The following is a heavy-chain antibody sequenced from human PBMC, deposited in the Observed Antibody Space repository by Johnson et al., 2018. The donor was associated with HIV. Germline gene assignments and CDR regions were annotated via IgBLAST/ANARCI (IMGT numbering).Heavy chain of an antibody. CDR3: VKERQLVRSFDI. Sequence: QEKLVESGGGGVQPGRSLRLSCAASGFTFSSYAMHWVRRAPGKGLEWLAVVSYDGSNKYYADSVKGRFTVSRDNTKNTLFLEMNSLRPEDTAVYYCVKERQLVRSFDIGGQGTMVTVSS. CDR2: VSYDGSNK. D-gene: IGHD6-6*01. V-gene: IGHV3-30*18. CDR1: GFTFSSYA. J-gene: IGHJ3*02.